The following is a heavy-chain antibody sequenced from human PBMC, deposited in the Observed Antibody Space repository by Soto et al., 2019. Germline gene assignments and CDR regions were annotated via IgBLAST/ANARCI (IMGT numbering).Heavy chain of an antibody. J-gene: IGHJ4*02. V-gene: IGHV1-2*02. CDR2: INPNSGGT. CDR1: GYTFTGYY. Sequence: ASVKVSCKASGYTFTGYYMHWVRQAPGQGLEWMGWINPNSGGTNYAQKFKGRVTMTRDTSISTAYMELSRLRSDDTAVYYCARGVDGGWYGVDSYYWGQGTWVTVSS. D-gene: IGHD6-19*01. CDR3: ARGVDGGWYGVDSYY.